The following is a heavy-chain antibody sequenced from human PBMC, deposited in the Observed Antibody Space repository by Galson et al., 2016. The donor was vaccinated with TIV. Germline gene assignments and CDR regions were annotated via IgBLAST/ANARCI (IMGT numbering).Heavy chain of an antibody. Sequence: LSLTCTVSGGSVRSYYWNWIRQPAGKGLEWIGRIYVSGTTYSHPSLKSRLTMSVDTSKNQFSLKLSSVTAAATAVYYCMREGSTVTMHHYFGMDVWGQGTSVTFSS. D-gene: IGHD4-17*01. J-gene: IGHJ6*02. CDR1: GGSVRSYY. CDR3: MREGSTVTMHHYFGMDV. V-gene: IGHV4-4*07. CDR2: IYVSGTT.